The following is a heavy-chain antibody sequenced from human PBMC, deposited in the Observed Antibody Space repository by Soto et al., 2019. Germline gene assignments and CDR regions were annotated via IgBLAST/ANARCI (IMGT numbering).Heavy chain of an antibody. CDR1: GYTFTDYY. CDR2: INPNSGGT. J-gene: IGHJ4*02. Sequence: QVQLVQSGPEVKKPGASVKVSCKASGYTFTDYYMQWVRQAPGQGLEWMGWINPNSGGTHPAPKFQGRVSMTRDTSISTAYLELSSPRSDDTAVYYCAGTGGISSWGQGTLVIVSS. V-gene: IGHV1-2*02. CDR3: AGTGGISS. D-gene: IGHD1-26*01.